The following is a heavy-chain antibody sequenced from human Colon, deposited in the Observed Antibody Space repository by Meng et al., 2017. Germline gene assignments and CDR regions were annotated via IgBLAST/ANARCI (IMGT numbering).Heavy chain of an antibody. Sequence: GESLKISCAASGFTFSDYYMSWIRQAPGKGLEWVSYISSSGSTIYYADSVKGRFTISRDNAKNSLYLQMNSLRAEVTAVYYCARDLLRSGYSSSWLPNDYWGQGTLVTVSS. J-gene: IGHJ4*02. CDR3: ARDLLRSGYSSSWLPNDY. V-gene: IGHV3-11*01. CDR1: GFTFSDYY. D-gene: IGHD6-13*01. CDR2: ISSSGSTI.